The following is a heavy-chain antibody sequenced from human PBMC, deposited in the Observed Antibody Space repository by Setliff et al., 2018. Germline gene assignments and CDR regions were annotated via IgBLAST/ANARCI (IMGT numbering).Heavy chain of an antibody. V-gene: IGHV3-23*01. CDR2: VNDNGRRT. J-gene: IGHJ3*02. D-gene: IGHD1-26*01. Sequence: GGSLRLSCVASGFTFSSYAVSWVRQAPGKGLEWVSTVNDNGRRTYYPNSVKGQFTISRDNSMNTLHLQMNNLRAEDTALYYCARRGGTSGQGAFDIWGQGTMVTVSS. CDR3: ARRGGTSGQGAFDI. CDR1: GFTFSSYA.